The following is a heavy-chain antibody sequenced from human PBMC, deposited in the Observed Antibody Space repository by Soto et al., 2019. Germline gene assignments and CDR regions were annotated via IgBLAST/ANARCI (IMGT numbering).Heavy chain of an antibody. V-gene: IGHV4-39*01. CDR2: VYYNGNT. D-gene: IGHD3-10*01. CDR3: VRQTIVRGVLSWFDP. CDR1: GCSIRSGSNY. Sequence: QLQLQESGPRLVKPSETLSLICSVSGCSIRSGSNYWAWIRQPPGKGLDWIGTVYYNGNTYYNASIQERVNISADPAKNQFSLKLSSVSAADTAVYYCVRQTIVRGVLSWFDPWGQGTLVTVSS. J-gene: IGHJ5*02.